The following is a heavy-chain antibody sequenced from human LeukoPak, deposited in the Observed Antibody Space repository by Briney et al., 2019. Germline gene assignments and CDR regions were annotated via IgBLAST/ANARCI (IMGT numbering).Heavy chain of an antibody. V-gene: IGHV4-39*07. Sequence: SETLSLTCTVSGGSISSSSDYWGWIRQPPGKGLEWIGSHYYSGSTYYNPSLTSRVTLSIDKSKNQFSLKLTSVTAADTAVYYCARLKAASGLYLYSWFDPWGQGILVSVSS. CDR3: ARLKAASGLYLYSWFDP. D-gene: IGHD6-13*01. J-gene: IGHJ5*02. CDR2: HYYSGST. CDR1: GGSISSSSDY.